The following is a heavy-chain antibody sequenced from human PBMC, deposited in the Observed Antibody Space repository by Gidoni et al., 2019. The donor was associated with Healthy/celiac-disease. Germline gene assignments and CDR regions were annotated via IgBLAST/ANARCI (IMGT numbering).Heavy chain of an antibody. CDR3: ARSPPYDSSGYYADYYGMDV. V-gene: IGHV3-48*04. J-gene: IGHJ6*02. CDR1: GFTYSSYR. Sequence: EVQWVESGGGLVQPGGSMRLSCAASGFTYSSYRMTWVRQARGKGLEWVSDISSSSSNIYYADSVKGRFTISRDNAKNSLYLQMNSLRAEDTAVYYCARSPPYDSSGYYADYYGMDVWGQGTTVTVSS. D-gene: IGHD3-22*01. CDR2: ISSSSSNI.